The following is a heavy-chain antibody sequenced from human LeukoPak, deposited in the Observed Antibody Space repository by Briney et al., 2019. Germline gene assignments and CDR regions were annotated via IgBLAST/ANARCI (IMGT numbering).Heavy chain of an antibody. V-gene: IGHV3-48*01. Sequence: GGSLRLSCAASGFTFSSYGMHWVRQAPGKGLEWVSYISTSSSTIYYADSVKGRFTISRDNAKNSLYLQMNSLRAEDTAVYYCARSHYYDSSGTFDYWGQGTLVTVSS. CDR3: ARSHYYDSSGTFDY. CDR1: GFTFSSYG. CDR2: ISTSSSTI. J-gene: IGHJ4*02. D-gene: IGHD3-22*01.